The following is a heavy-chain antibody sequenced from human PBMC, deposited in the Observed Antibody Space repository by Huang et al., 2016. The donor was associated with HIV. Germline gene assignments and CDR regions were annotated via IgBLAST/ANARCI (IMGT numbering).Heavy chain of an antibody. J-gene: IGHJ3*02. Sequence: QVQLVQSGGEVKKPGASVKVSCKASGYDFTSYGVSWVRQAPGQGLEWVGGSGSHKGHKNYAQRVQGRVTLTTDTSTNTAYMEMRSLRSDDTAIYYCARDPWYTNVWKRNAASVIWGQGTMVSVSS. V-gene: IGHV1-18*01. CDR2: SGSHKGHK. CDR3: ARDPWYTNVWKRNAASVI. D-gene: IGHD2-2*02. CDR1: GYDFTSYG.